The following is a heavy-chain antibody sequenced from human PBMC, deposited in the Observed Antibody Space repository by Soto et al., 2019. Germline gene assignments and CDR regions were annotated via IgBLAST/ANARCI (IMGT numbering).Heavy chain of an antibody. CDR3: ARDSSRLDY. V-gene: IGHV3-48*01. CDR2: ISSSSSTI. Sequence: EVQLVESGGGSVQPGGSLRLSCAASGFTFSSYSMNWVRQAPGKGLEWVSYISSSSSTIYYADSVKDRFTISRDNAKNSLYLQMSSLRAEDTAVYFCARDSSRLDYWGQGTLVTVSS. CDR1: GFTFSSYS. J-gene: IGHJ4*02.